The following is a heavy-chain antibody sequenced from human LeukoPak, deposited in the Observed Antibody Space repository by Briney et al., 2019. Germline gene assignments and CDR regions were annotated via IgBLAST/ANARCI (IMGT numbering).Heavy chain of an antibody. Sequence: PGGSLRLSXAASGFTFSSYWMHWVRQAPGKGLVWVSRINSDGSSTSYADSVKGRFTISRDNAKNTLYLQMNSLRAEDTAVYYCAHLLLSPYCGGDCYAATSDYWGQGTLVTVSS. CDR1: GFTFSSYW. CDR2: INSDGSST. D-gene: IGHD2-21*02. CDR3: AHLLLSPYCGGDCYAATSDY. V-gene: IGHV3-74*01. J-gene: IGHJ4*02.